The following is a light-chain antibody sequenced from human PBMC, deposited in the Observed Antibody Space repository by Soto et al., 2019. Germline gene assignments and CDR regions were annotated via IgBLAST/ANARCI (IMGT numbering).Light chain of an antibody. CDR2: NNN. J-gene: IGLJ3*02. CDR3: ATWDDGLNGWV. V-gene: IGLV1-44*01. CDR1: SSNIGSNA. Sequence: QSVLTQPPSASGTPGQRVTISCSGRSSNIGSNAVNWYQQFPGRAPKVLIYNNNERPSGVPDRFSGSKSGTSASLAISGLQSEDEADYYCATWDDGLNGWVFGGGTQLTVL.